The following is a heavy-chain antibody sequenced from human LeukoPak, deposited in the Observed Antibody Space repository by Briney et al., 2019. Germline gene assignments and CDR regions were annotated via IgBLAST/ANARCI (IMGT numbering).Heavy chain of an antibody. CDR1: GGSISSYY. CDR3: ARVNYDILTGYLNWFDP. V-gene: IGHV4-59*01. CDR2: IYYSGST. Sequence: SETLSLTCTVSGGSISSYYWSWIRQPPGKGLEWIGYIYYSGSTNYNPSLKSRVTISADTSKNQFSLKLSSVTAADTAVYYCARVNYDILTGYLNWFDPWGQGTLVTVSS. D-gene: IGHD3-9*01. J-gene: IGHJ5*02.